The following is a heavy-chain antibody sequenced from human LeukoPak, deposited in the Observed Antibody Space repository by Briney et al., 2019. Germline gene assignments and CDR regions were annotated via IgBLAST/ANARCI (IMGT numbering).Heavy chain of an antibody. V-gene: IGHV3-15*01. Sequence: GGSLRLSCAAPGFTFSSYWMNWARQAPGKGLEWVGRIKSKTDGGTTDYAAPVKGRFTISRDDSKNTLYLQMNSLKTEDTAVCYCTTDSHDYGDYYYFDYWGQGTLVTVSS. CDR3: TTDSHDYGDYYYFDY. CDR2: IKSKTDGGTT. D-gene: IGHD4-17*01. J-gene: IGHJ4*02. CDR1: GFTFSSYW.